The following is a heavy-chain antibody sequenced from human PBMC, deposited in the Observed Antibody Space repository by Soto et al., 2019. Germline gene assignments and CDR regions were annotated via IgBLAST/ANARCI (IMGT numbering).Heavy chain of an antibody. CDR1: GYTFTSYG. CDR3: ARVREWLHLFDP. CDR2: ISAYNGNA. J-gene: IGHJ5*02. V-gene: IGHV1-18*01. Sequence: SVNLSCKASGYTFTSYGSSWVRQAPGQGLEWMGWISAYNGNANYAQKLQGRVTMTTDTSTSTAYMELRSLRSDDTAVYYCARVREWLHLFDPWGEGTLVTVSS. D-gene: IGHD3-3*01.